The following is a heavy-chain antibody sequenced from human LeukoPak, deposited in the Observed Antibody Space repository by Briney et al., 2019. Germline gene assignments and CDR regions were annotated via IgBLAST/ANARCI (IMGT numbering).Heavy chain of an antibody. D-gene: IGHD2-15*01. CDR1: GFTFSSYA. V-gene: IGHV3-23*01. Sequence: GGSLRLSCAASGFTFSSYAMSWVRQAPGKGLERVSAISGSGGSTYYADSVKGRFTISRDNSKNTLYLQMNSLRAEDTAVYYCAKPMVACSGGSCLFAFDIWGQGTMVTVSS. J-gene: IGHJ3*02. CDR3: AKPMVACSGGSCLFAFDI. CDR2: ISGSGGST.